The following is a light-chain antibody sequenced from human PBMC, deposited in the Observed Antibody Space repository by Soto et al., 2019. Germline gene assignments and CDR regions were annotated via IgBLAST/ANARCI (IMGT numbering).Light chain of an antibody. V-gene: IGKV3-15*01. J-gene: IGKJ4*01. Sequence: EVVMKQSPATLSVSPGERVTFSCRASQSVTTNLAWYQHKPGQSPRLLISDASTGASGIPPRFSGSGTGTEFTLTIDRLQSADFAVSYCQQYDRWSVTFGGGTKVEIK. CDR2: DAS. CDR3: QQYDRWSVT. CDR1: QSVTTN.